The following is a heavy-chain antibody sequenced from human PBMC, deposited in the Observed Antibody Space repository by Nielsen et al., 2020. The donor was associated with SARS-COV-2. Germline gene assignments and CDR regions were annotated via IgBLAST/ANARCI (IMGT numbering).Heavy chain of an antibody. V-gene: IGHV3-30*03. Sequence: SLKISCAASEFTFSSYGMHWVRQAPGKGLEWVAVISYDGTNKYYADSVKGRFTISRDNSKNTLYLQMNSLRAEDTAVYYCARDSVTGAAYYGMDVWGQGTTVTVSS. J-gene: IGHJ6*02. CDR3: ARDSVTGAAYYGMDV. CDR2: ISYDGTNK. D-gene: IGHD3-9*01. CDR1: EFTFSSYG.